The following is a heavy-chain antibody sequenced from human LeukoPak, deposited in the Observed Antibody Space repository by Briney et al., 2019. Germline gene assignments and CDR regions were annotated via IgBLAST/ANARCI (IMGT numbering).Heavy chain of an antibody. D-gene: IGHD3-10*01. Sequence: GGSLRLSCAGSGFPFSDHYMDWVRQAPGKGLEWVGRTRNKARSYTTDYAASVKGRFTISRDASKNSVYLQMNSLKTEDTAVYYCARVLVRAFDYWGQGTLVTVSS. J-gene: IGHJ4*02. CDR2: TRNKARSYTT. CDR1: GFPFSDHY. V-gene: IGHV3-72*01. CDR3: ARVLVRAFDY.